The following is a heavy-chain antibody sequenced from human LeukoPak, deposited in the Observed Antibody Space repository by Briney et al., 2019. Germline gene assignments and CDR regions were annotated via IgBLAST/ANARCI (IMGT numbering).Heavy chain of an antibody. CDR2: IIPIFGTA. Sequence: ASVKVSCKASVGTFSSYAISWVRQAPGQGLEWVGRIIPIFGTANYAQKFQGRVTITTDESTSTAYMELSSLRSEDTAVYYCARDRDYYDISQDAFDIWGQGTMVTVSS. D-gene: IGHD3-22*01. CDR1: VGTFSSYA. J-gene: IGHJ3*02. CDR3: ARDRDYYDISQDAFDI. V-gene: IGHV1-69*05.